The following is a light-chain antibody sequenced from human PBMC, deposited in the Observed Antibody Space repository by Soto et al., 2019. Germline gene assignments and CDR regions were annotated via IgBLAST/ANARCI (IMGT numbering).Light chain of an antibody. CDR1: SSDVGGYNY. V-gene: IGLV2-14*01. J-gene: IGLJ2*01. CDR2: DVS. Sequence: QSALTQPASVSGSLGQSITISCTGTSSDVGGYNYVSWYQQHPGKATKLMIYDVSNRPSGVSNRFSGSKSGNTASLTISGLQAEDEADYYCSSYTSSSTLVVLGGGTKLTVL. CDR3: SSYTSSSTLVV.